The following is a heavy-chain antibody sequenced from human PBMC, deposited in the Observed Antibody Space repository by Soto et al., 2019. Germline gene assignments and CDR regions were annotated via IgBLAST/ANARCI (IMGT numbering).Heavy chain of an antibody. CDR1: GVSFSTYY. J-gene: IGHJ4*02. V-gene: IGHV4-59*01. CDR3: ARDQGGPFDY. CDR2: IYYSGSS. D-gene: IGHD2-15*01. Sequence: QVQLQESGPGLVKPSETLSLTCTVSGVSFSTYYWSWIRQAPGKGLEWIGYIYYSGSSNYNPSLKRRVTMSVDTSKHQLSLKLSSVTAADTAVYYCARDQGGPFDYWGQGTLVTVSS.